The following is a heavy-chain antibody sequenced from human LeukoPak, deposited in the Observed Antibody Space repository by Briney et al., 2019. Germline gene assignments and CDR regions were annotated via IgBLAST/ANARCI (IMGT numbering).Heavy chain of an antibody. D-gene: IGHD3-10*02. V-gene: IGHV4-4*07. J-gene: IGHJ4*02. CDR3: AREGASQDVRGFDY. Sequence: SETLSLTCNVSGASINTFYWTWIRQPAGKGLEWLGRVYTTETTNYNPSFRGRLTMSLDTSKNQVSLELTSVTAADTAVYYCAREGASQDVRGFDYWGQGTQVTVSS. CDR1: GASINTFY. CDR2: VYTTETT.